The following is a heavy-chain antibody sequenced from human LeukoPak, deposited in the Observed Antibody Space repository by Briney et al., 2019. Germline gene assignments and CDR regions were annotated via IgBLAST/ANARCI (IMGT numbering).Heavy chain of an antibody. V-gene: IGHV4-39*01. D-gene: IGHD3-10*01. CDR3: ARHSSYYGNFDY. J-gene: IGHJ4*02. Sequence: KPSETLSLTCTVSGGSISSSSYYWGWIRQPPGKGLEWIGSIYYSGSTYYNPSLKSRVTISVDTSKNQFSLKLSSVTAADTAVYYCARHSSYYGNFDYWGQGTLVTVSS. CDR2: IYYSGST. CDR1: GGSISSSSYY.